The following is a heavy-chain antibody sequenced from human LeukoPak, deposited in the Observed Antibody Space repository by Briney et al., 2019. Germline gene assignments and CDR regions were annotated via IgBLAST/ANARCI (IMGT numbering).Heavy chain of an antibody. CDR1: GFTFSSYE. CDR2: ISSSGSTI. J-gene: IGHJ6*04. D-gene: IGHD2-2*01. CDR3: ARARPRDIVVVPAAKDHYYGMDV. Sequence: GGSLRLSWAASGFTFSSYEMNWVRQAPAKGLEWVSYISSSGSTIYYADSVKGRFTISRDNAKNSLYLQMNSLRAEETAVYYCARARPRDIVVVPAAKDHYYGMDVWGKGTTVTVSS. V-gene: IGHV3-48*03.